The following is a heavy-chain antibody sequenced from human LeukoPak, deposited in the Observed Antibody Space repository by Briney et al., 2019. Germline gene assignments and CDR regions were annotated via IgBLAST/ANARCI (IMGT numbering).Heavy chain of an antibody. V-gene: IGHV3-30*18. CDR1: GFTFSSYG. Sequence: GGSPRLSCAASGFTFSSYGMHWVRQAPGKGLEWVAVISYDGSNKYYADSVKGRFTISRDNSKNTLYLQMNSLRAEDTAVYHCAKNRIAAGIGAFDIWGQGTMVTVSS. J-gene: IGHJ3*02. CDR3: AKNRIAAGIGAFDI. D-gene: IGHD6-13*01. CDR2: ISYDGSNK.